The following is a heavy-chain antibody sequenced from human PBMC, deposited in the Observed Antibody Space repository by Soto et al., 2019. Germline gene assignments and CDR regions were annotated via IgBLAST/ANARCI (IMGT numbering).Heavy chain of an antibody. V-gene: IGHV4-31*02. Sequence: WTWIRQHPGKGLEWIGYLYNSGSTYYNPSLKSRLTISADTSKNQFSLKLNSVTAADVAVYSGVKEGHGSVIYPYVMDVWGQGTTDTVSS. D-gene: IGHD3-10*01. CDR3: VKEGHGSVIYPYVMDV. CDR2: LYNSGST. J-gene: IGHJ6*02.